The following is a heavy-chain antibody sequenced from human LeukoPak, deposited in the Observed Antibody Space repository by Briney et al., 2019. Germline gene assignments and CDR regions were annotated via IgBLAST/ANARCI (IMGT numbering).Heavy chain of an antibody. CDR2: IYHSGSV. CDR1: GASISSSNW. V-gene: IGHV4-4*02. J-gene: IGHJ5*02. D-gene: IGHD2-21*02. CDR3: AYCGSDCYSYWFDP. Sequence: SETLSLTCAVSGASISSSNWWSWVRQPPGKGLEWIGEIYHSGSVNYNPSLRSRVTISTDKSKNQFSLKLSSVTAADTAVYYCAYCGSDCYSYWFDPWGQGTLVTVSS.